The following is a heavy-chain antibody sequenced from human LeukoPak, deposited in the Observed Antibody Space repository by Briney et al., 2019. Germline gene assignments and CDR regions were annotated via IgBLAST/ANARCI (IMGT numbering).Heavy chain of an antibody. Sequence: ASVKVSCKASGYTFTSYYMHWVRQAPGQGLEWMGLINPSGGSTSYAQKFQGRVTMTRDTSISTAYMELSRLRSDDTAVYYCAKDGGRGYTYGLYYFDYWGQGTLVTVSS. CDR1: GYTFTSYY. J-gene: IGHJ4*02. D-gene: IGHD5-18*01. V-gene: IGHV1-2*06. CDR3: AKDGGRGYTYGLYYFDY. CDR2: INPSGGST.